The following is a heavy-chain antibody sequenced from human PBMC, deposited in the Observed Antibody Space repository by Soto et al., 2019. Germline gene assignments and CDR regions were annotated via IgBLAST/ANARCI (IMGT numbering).Heavy chain of an antibody. V-gene: IGHV3-23*03. J-gene: IGHJ4*02. CDR2: ILSDYNT. D-gene: IGHD2-15*01. CDR3: TRRTSGYFGY. Sequence: GGSLRLSCAASGFTFSDYTMSWARQAPGKVLESISVILSDYNTYYAGSVRGRFTISRDNSKNTLYLEMNSLRAEDTAVYYCTRRTSGYFGYWGQGALVTVSS. CDR1: GFTFSDYT.